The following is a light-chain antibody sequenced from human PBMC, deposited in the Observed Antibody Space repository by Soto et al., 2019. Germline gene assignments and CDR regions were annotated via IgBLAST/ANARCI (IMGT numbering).Light chain of an antibody. V-gene: IGKV3-20*01. CDR3: QQSYSTPRT. J-gene: IGKJ2*02. Sequence: EIVLTQSPGTLSLSPGERATLSCRASQSVSSSYLAWYQQKPGQAPRLLIYGASSRATGIPDRFSGSGSGTDFTLTISSLQPEDFATYYCQQSYSTPRTFVQGTKLEIK. CDR1: QSVSSSY. CDR2: GAS.